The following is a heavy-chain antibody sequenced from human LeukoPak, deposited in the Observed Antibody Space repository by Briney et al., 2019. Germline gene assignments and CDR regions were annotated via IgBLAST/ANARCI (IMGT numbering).Heavy chain of an antibody. J-gene: IGHJ4*02. D-gene: IGHD3-22*01. Sequence: PSQTLSLTCTVSDGSISSGDSISCGDYYWSWIRQPPGQGLEWIAYISYRGNTYYNPSLRSRVTMSIDTSKNQFSLKLSSVTAADTAVYYCARGSRGFGYYYDSSGGIDYWGQGTLVTVSS. CDR1: DGSISSGDSISCGDYY. CDR2: ISYRGNT. CDR3: ARGSRGFGYYYDSSGGIDY. V-gene: IGHV4-30-4*01.